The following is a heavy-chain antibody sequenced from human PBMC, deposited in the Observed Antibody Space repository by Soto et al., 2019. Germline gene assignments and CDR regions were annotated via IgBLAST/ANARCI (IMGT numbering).Heavy chain of an antibody. V-gene: IGHV4-59*01. D-gene: IGHD6-19*01. J-gene: IGHJ3*02. CDR1: GGSISSYY. Sequence: QVQLQESGPGLVKPSETLSLTCTVSGGSISSYYWSWIRQPPGKGLEWIGYIYYSGSTNYNPSLKSRVTISVDTSKNQFSLRLSSVTAADTAVYYCARQQWLVLNAFDIWGQGTMVTVSS. CDR3: ARQQWLVLNAFDI. CDR2: IYYSGST.